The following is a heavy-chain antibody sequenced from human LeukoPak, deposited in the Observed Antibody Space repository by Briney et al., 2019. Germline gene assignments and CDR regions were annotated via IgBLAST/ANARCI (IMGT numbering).Heavy chain of an antibody. CDR3: ARDLQYQLPGMDV. CDR1: GFTFSSYS. D-gene: IGHD2-2*01. CDR2: ISSSSSYI. Sequence: GGSLRLSCAASGFTFSSYSMNWVRQAPGKGLEWVSSISSSSSYIYYADSVKGRFTIPRDNAKNSLYLQMNSLRAEDTAVYYCARDLQYQLPGMDVWGKGTTVTVSS. V-gene: IGHV3-21*01. J-gene: IGHJ6*04.